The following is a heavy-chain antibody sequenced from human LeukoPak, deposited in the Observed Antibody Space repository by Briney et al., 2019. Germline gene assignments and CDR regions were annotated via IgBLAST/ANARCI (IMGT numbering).Heavy chain of an antibody. Sequence: ASVKVSCKASGYTFTSYDINLVRQATGQGLEWMGLMNPNSGNTGYAQKFQGRVTMTRNTSISTAYMELSSLRSEDTAVYYCARRESKYYYGSGSYFNWFDPWGQGTLVTVSS. CDR2: MNPNSGNT. D-gene: IGHD3-10*01. J-gene: IGHJ5*02. V-gene: IGHV1-8*01. CDR1: GYTFTSYD. CDR3: ARRESKYYYGSGSYFNWFDP.